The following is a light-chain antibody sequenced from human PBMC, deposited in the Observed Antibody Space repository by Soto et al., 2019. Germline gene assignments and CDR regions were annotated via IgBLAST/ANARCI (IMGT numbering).Light chain of an antibody. V-gene: IGKV3-20*01. CDR1: QSVSSN. CDR3: QQYGSSPRT. CDR2: GTS. Sequence: EIVMTQSPATLSVSPGEGATLSCRASQSVSSNLAWYQQKPGQAPRLLIYGTSNRATGIPDRFSGSGSGTDFSLTISSLEPGDLAVYYCQQYGSSPRTFGQGTKVDIK. J-gene: IGKJ1*01.